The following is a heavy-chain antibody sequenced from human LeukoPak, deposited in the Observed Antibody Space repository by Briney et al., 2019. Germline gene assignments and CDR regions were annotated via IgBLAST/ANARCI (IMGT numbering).Heavy chain of an antibody. D-gene: IGHD2-21*02. CDR3: ARGGTKQGYCGGDCYPY. V-gene: IGHV1-69*04. J-gene: IGHJ4*02. CDR1: GGTFSSYA. Sequence: SVKVSCKASGGTFSSYATSWVRQAPGQGLEWMGRIIPILGIANYAQKFQGRVTITADKSTSTAYMELSSLRSEDTAVYYCARGGTKQGYCGGDCYPYWGQGTLVTVSS. CDR2: IIPILGIA.